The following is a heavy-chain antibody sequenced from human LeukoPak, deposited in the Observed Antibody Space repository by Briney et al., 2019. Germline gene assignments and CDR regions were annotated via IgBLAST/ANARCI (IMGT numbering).Heavy chain of an antibody. CDR3: ATAAYYDILTGYYIAFDI. D-gene: IGHD3-9*01. CDR2: IYPGDSDT. V-gene: IGHV5-51*01. CDR1: GCSFTSYW. J-gene: IGHJ3*02. Sequence: GESLKISCKGSGCSFTSYWIGWVRLMPGKGLEWMGIIYPGDSDTRYSPSFQGQVTISADKSISTAYLQWSSLKASDTAMYYCATAAYYDILTGYYIAFDIWGQGTMVTVSS.